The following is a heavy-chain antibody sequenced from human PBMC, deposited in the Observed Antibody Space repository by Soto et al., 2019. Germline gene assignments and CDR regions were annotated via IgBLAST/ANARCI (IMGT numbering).Heavy chain of an antibody. Sequence: GGSLILSCAASGFTFSDYYMSWIRQAPGKGLEWVSYISSSGSTIYYADSVKGRFTISRDNAKNSLYLQMNSLRAEDTAVYYCARDASSPLFDCSSTSCYTPYNWFDPWGQGTLVTVSS. CDR3: ARDASSPLFDCSSTSCYTPYNWFDP. J-gene: IGHJ5*02. D-gene: IGHD2-2*02. CDR2: ISSSGSTI. CDR1: GFTFSDYY. V-gene: IGHV3-11*01.